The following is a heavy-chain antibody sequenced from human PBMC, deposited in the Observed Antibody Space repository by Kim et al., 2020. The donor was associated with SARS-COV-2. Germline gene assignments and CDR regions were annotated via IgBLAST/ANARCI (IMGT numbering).Heavy chain of an antibody. CDR3: ARDSIDGGTYHKD. Sequence: GGSLRLSCAASGFTVSRNHMSWVRQAPGKGLEWVSFIKTDGRTRYADSMKGRFTISRDNSKNTVYLQIDSLRGEDTAMYYCARDSIDGGTYHKDCGQGTLVTVSS. V-gene: IGHV3-53*01. D-gene: IGHD1-26*01. CDR1: GFTVSRNH. CDR2: IKTDGRT. J-gene: IGHJ4*02.